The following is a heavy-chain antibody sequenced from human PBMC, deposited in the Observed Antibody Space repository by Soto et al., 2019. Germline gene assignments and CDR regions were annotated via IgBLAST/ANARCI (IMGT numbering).Heavy chain of an antibody. Sequence: SETHPLTCTVSGGSISSYYWSWIRQPPGKGLEWIGYIYYSGSTNYNPSLKSRVTISVDTSKNQFSLKLSSVTAADTAVYYCARLAAAGRGWFDPWGQGTLVTVSS. CDR2: IYYSGST. V-gene: IGHV4-59*01. CDR3: ARLAAAGRGWFDP. CDR1: GGSISSYY. D-gene: IGHD6-13*01. J-gene: IGHJ5*02.